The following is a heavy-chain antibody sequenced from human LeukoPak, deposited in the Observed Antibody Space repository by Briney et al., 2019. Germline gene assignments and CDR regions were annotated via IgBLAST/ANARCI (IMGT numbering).Heavy chain of an antibody. CDR1: GCTISSKSYH. D-gene: IGHD3-16*01. Sequence: SETLSLTCTVSGCTISSKSYHWVWIPHPPGKGLECIGTISYSGRTYYNPSLKSRVTIARDTSRNQFSLRLTSVTAADTALYYCARHVESLGAGFPFDYWGQGTLVTVSS. CDR2: ISYSGRT. V-gene: IGHV4-39*01. J-gene: IGHJ4*02. CDR3: ARHVESLGAGFPFDY.